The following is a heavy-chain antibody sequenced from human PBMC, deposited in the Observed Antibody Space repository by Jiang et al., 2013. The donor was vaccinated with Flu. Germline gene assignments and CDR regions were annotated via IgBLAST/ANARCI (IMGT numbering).Heavy chain of an antibody. Sequence: SNSAAWSWIRQSPSRGLEWLGRTYYRSKWYNDYAVSVKSRITINPDTSKNQFSLQLNSVTPEDTAVYYCARVGMATISLNYFDYWGQGTLVTVSS. V-gene: IGHV6-1*01. D-gene: IGHD5-24*01. J-gene: IGHJ4*02. CDR1: SNSAA. CDR3: ARVGMATISLNYFDY. CDR2: TYYRSKWYN.